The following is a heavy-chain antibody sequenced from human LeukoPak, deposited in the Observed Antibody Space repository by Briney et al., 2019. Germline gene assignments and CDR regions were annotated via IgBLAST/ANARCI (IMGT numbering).Heavy chain of an antibody. D-gene: IGHD2-2*01. J-gene: IGHJ4*02. V-gene: IGHV3-23*01. Sequence: GGSLRLSCAASGFTFSSYGMSWVRQAPGKGLEWVSAISGSGGSTYYADSVKGRFTISRDNSKNTLYLQMNSLRAEDTAVYYCAKVRVVGYCSSTSCPFDYWGQGTLVTVSS. CDR1: GFTFSSYG. CDR2: ISGSGGST. CDR3: AKVRVVGYCSSTSCPFDY.